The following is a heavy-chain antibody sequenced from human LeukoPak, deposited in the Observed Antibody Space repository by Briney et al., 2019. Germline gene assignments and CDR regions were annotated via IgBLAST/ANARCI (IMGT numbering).Heavy chain of an antibody. D-gene: IGHD5-24*01. CDR3: ARDLEDGYNLRHFDY. Sequence: SETLSLTCTVSGGSISNYYWTWIRQPAGKGLEWIGRIYTSGGTNYNPSLKSRVTMSVDTSKNQFSLKLSSVTAADTAVYYCARDLEDGYNLRHFDYWGQGTLVTVSS. CDR2: IYTSGGT. J-gene: IGHJ4*02. V-gene: IGHV4-4*07. CDR1: GGSISNYY.